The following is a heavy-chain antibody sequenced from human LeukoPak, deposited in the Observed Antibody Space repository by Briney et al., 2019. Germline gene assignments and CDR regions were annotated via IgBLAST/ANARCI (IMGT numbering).Heavy chain of an antibody. CDR3: AKDYAYYYGSGIGGFDY. Sequence: PGGSLRLSCAASGFTFSSYAMSWVRQAPGKGLEWVSAISSTGGSPYYADSVKGRFTISRDKSNNTLYLQMNSLRAEDTAVYYCAKDYAYYYGSGIGGFDYWGQGTLVAVSS. D-gene: IGHD3-10*01. V-gene: IGHV3-23*01. J-gene: IGHJ4*02. CDR2: ISSTGGSP. CDR1: GFTFSSYA.